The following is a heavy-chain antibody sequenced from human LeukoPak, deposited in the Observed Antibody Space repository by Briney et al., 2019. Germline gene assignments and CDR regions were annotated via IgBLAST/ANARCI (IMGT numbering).Heavy chain of an antibody. Sequence: ASVKVSCKASGYTFTSYYMHWVRQAPGQGLEWMGIINPSGGSTSYAQKFQGRVTMTRDTSTSTVYMELSSLGSEDTAVYYCARDWVTYYGSGEVNWFDPWGQGTLVTVSS. CDR1: GYTFTSYY. CDR2: INPSGGST. J-gene: IGHJ5*02. D-gene: IGHD3-10*01. V-gene: IGHV1-46*01. CDR3: ARDWVTYYGSGEVNWFDP.